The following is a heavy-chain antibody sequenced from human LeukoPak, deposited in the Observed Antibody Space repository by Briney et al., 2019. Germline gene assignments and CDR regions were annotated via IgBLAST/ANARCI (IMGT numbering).Heavy chain of an antibody. CDR1: GYTFTGYY. Sequence: ASVKVSCTASGYTFTGYYMHWVREAPGQGLEWRGWINPNSGGTNYAQKFQGRVTMTRDTSISTAYMELSRLRSDDTAVYYCARGRGRIVATTKNWFDPWGQGTLVTVSS. CDR2: INPNSGGT. V-gene: IGHV1-2*02. D-gene: IGHD5-12*01. J-gene: IGHJ5*02. CDR3: ARGRGRIVATTKNWFDP.